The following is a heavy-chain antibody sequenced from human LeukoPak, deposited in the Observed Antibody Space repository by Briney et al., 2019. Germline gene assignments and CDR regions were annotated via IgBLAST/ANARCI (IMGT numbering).Heavy chain of an antibody. V-gene: IGHV3-23*01. J-gene: IGHJ4*02. CDR1: GFSFSSYA. CDR2: ISGSGGST. Sequence: GGSLRLSCAASGFSFSSYAMSWVRQAPGKGLEWVSAISGSGGSTYYADSVKGRFTISRDNSKNTLYLQMNSLRAEDTAVYYCAKDHPYDILTGLVDYWGQGTLVTVSS. CDR3: AKDHPYDILTGLVDY. D-gene: IGHD3-9*01.